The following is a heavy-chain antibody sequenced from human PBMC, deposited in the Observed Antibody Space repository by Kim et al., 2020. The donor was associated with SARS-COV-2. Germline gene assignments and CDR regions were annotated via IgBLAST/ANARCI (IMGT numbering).Heavy chain of an antibody. CDR3: ARGRGITMVRGVIDY. V-gene: IGHV4-34*01. D-gene: IGHD3-10*01. J-gene: IGHJ4*02. Sequence: PSRKSRVTISVDTSKNQFSLKLSSVTAADTAVYYCARGRGITMVRGVIDYWGQGTLVTVSS.